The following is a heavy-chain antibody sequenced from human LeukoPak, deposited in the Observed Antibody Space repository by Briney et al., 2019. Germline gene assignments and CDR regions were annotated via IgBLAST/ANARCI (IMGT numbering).Heavy chain of an antibody. D-gene: IGHD3-10*01. Sequence: GGSLRLSCAASGFTFSSYWMSWVRQAPGKGLEWVSAISGSGGSTYYADSVKGRFTISRDNSKNTLYLQMNSLRAEDTAVYYCAKDPRYGSGSYPPRPYYFDYWGQGTLVTVSS. V-gene: IGHV3-23*01. CDR3: AKDPRYGSGSYPPRPYYFDY. CDR1: GFTFSSYW. J-gene: IGHJ4*02. CDR2: ISGSGGST.